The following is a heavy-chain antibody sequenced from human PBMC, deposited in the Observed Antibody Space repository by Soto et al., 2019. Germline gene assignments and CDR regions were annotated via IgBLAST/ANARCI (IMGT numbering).Heavy chain of an antibody. CDR3: EGNEYYYDSSGDPVPRLYFDY. J-gene: IGHJ4*02. Sequence: QVQLVQSGAEVKKPGSSVKVSCKASGGTFSSYAISWVRQAPGQGLEWMGGIIPIFGTANYAQKFQGRVTITADESTSTAYMELSSLRSEDTAVYYCEGNEYYYDSSGDPVPRLYFDYWGQGTLVTVSS. CDR2: IIPIFGTA. V-gene: IGHV1-69*12. CDR1: GGTFSSYA. D-gene: IGHD3-22*01.